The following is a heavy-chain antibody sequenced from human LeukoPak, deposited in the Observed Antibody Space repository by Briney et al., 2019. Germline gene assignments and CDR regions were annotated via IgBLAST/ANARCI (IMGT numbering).Heavy chain of an antibody. Sequence: GGSLRLSCAASGFTFSSYSMNWVRLAPGKGLEWVSSINSDGDYIYYADSLKGRFTISRDNGKNSLYLQMNSLRAEDSAVYYCAKAIFGVVNDFCFMDVWGKGTTVTVSS. J-gene: IGHJ6*03. CDR3: AKAIFGVVNDFCFMDV. CDR2: INSDGDYI. CDR1: GFTFSSYS. D-gene: IGHD3-3*01. V-gene: IGHV3-21*01.